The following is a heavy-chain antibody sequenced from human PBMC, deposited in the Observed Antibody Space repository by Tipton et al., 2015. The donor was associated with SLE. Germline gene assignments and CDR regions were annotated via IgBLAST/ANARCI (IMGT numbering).Heavy chain of an antibody. V-gene: IGHV3-66*02. CDR2: IYSGGST. D-gene: IGHD6-19*01. CDR3: ARVPGGLVLAFDI. CDR1: GFTVSSNY. Sequence: GSLRLSCAASGFTVSSNYMSWVRQAPGKGLEWVSVIYSGGSTYYADSVKGRFTISRDNSKNTLYLQMNSLRAEDTAVYYCARVPGGLVLAFDIWGQGTMVTVSS. J-gene: IGHJ3*02.